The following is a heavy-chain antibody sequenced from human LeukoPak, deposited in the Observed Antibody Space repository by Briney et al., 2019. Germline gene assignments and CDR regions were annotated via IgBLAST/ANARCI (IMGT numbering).Heavy chain of an antibody. CDR3: AKPAISSRGWYYDY. Sequence: GGSLRLSCAASGFTFSSHGMTWVRQAPGKGPEWVSIISGGGDTTFYADSVKGRFTISRDNSKNTLYLQMNSLRAEDTAVYYCAKPAISSRGWYYDYWGQGTLVTVSS. V-gene: IGHV3-23*01. D-gene: IGHD6-19*01. CDR1: GFTFSSHG. J-gene: IGHJ4*02. CDR2: ISGGGDTT.